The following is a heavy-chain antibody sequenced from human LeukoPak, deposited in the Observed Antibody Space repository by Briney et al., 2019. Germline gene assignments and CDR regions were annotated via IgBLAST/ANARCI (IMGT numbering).Heavy chain of an antibody. V-gene: IGHV4-38-2*02. Sequence: PSETLSLTCTVSGYSITNNYYWDWIRQPPGKGLEWIGSMYYSGSTYYNPSLKSRVTISVDTAKNQFSLKLSSVTAADTAVYYCARGEQQLAPYYYYYMDVWGKGNTVTVS. J-gene: IGHJ6*03. D-gene: IGHD6-13*01. CDR1: GYSITNNYY. CDR3: ARGEQQLAPYYYYYMDV. CDR2: MYYSGST.